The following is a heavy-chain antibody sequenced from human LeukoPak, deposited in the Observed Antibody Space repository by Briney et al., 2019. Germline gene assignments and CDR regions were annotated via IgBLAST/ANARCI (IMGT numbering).Heavy chain of an antibody. CDR3: VKCTAAAGATFDY. CDR2: IRYDGSNK. Sequence: HPGGSLRLSCAASGFTFSSYGMHWVRQAPGKGLEWVAFIRYDGSNKYYADSVKGRFTISRDNSKNTLYLQMNSLRAEDTAVYYCVKCTAAAGATFDYWGQGTLVTVSS. CDR1: GFTFSSYG. D-gene: IGHD6-13*01. V-gene: IGHV3-30*02. J-gene: IGHJ4*02.